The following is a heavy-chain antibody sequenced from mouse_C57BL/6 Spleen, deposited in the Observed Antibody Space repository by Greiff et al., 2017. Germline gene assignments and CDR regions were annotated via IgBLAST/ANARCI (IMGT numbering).Heavy chain of an antibody. J-gene: IGHJ2*01. Sequence: QVQLKESGPGLVQPSQSLSITCTVSGFSLTSYGVHWVRQSPGKGLEWLGVIWSGGNTDYNAAFISRLSTSKDNSKSQVFFKMNSLQADDTAIYYCARSTMVTYFDYWGQGTTLTVSS. V-gene: IGHV2-2*01. CDR1: GFSLTSYG. CDR3: ARSTMVTYFDY. D-gene: IGHD2-1*01. CDR2: IWSGGNT.